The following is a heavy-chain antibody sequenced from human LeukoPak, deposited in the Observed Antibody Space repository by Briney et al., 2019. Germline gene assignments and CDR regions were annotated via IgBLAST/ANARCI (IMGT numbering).Heavy chain of an antibody. CDR3: AKGRLLYYMDV. J-gene: IGHJ6*03. D-gene: IGHD3-22*01. CDR2: ISWNSGSI. Sequence: GGALRLSCAASGFTFDDYAMHWVRQAPGKGLEWVSGISWNSGSIGYADSVKGRFTISRDNAKNSLYLQINSLRAEDTALYYCAKGRLLYYMDVWGKGTTVTVSS. CDR1: GFTFDDYA. V-gene: IGHV3-9*01.